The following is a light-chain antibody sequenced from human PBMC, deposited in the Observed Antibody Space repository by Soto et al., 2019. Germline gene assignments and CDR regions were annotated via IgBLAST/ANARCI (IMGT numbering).Light chain of an antibody. V-gene: IGLV2-8*01. CDR1: STDVGGYNS. J-gene: IGLJ2*01. Sequence: QSALTQATSASGSPGQSVTISCTGTSTDVGGYNSVSWFQHHPGKAPKLMIYEVSKRPSGVPDRFSGSKSGNTASLTVSGLQAEDEADYYCSSYGGSNNLIFGGGTKLTVL. CDR3: SSYGGSNNLI. CDR2: EVS.